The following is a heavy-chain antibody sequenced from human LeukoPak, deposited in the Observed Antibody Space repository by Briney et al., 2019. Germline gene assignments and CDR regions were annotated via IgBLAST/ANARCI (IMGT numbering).Heavy chain of an antibody. CDR2: IYYSGST. J-gene: IGHJ2*01. CDR3: ARYESSAYGIDV. Sequence: RASETLSLTCTVSGRSISSSSSYWVWIRQPPGMGLAWSRSIYYSGSTYSHPSLKSRVTISVDTSKNQFSLKVSSVAAADTAVYYCARYESSAYGIDVWGRGTLVTVSS. CDR1: GRSISSSSSY. V-gene: IGHV4-39*01. D-gene: IGHD3-22*01.